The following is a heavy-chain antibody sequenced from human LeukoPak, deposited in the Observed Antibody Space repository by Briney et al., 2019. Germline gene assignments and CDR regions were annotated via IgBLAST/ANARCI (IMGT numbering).Heavy chain of an antibody. CDR2: IYYSGST. V-gene: IGHV4-39*07. CDR3: ARRIYSYGMDV. Sequence: SSETLSLTCTVSGGSISSSSYYWGWIRQPPGKGLEWIGSIYYSGSTYYNPSLKSRVTISVDTSKNQFSLQLSSVTAADTAVYYCARRIYSYGMDVWGQGTTVTVSS. D-gene: IGHD2-15*01. J-gene: IGHJ6*02. CDR1: GGSISSSSYY.